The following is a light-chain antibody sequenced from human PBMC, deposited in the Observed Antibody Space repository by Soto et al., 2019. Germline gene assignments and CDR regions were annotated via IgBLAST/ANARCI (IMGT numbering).Light chain of an antibody. V-gene: IGKV3-11*01. CDR1: QSVSSY. J-gene: IGKJ3*01. CDR2: DAS. Sequence: EIVLTQSPATLSLSPGERATLSCSASQSVSSYLAWYQQKPGQAPRLLIYDASNRAPGIPARFSGSGSGTAFTLTISSLEPEDFSVDYGQQRSNWPPAFGPGTKVDMK. CDR3: QQRSNWPPA.